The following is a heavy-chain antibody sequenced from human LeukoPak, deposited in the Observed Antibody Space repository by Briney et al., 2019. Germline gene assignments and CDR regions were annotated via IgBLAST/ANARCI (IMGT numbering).Heavy chain of an antibody. CDR3: ARVLAGYDILTGYRYYYYMDV. V-gene: IGHV4-34*01. D-gene: IGHD3-9*01. J-gene: IGHJ6*03. CDR2: INHSGST. CDR1: GGSFSGYY. Sequence: SETLSLTCAVYGGSFSGYYWSWIRQPPGKGLEWIGEINHSGSTNYNPSLKSRVTISVDTSKNQFSLKLSSVTAADTAVYYCARVLAGYDILTGYRYYYYMDVWGKGTTVTISS.